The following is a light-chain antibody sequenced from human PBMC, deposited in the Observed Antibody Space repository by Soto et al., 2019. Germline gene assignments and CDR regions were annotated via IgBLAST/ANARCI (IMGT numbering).Light chain of an antibody. CDR1: QGISSW. CDR3: QQSYSTTLT. CDR2: ASS. V-gene: IGKV1-12*01. Sequence: DIQMTHSPSSVSASALDRVTSTFRASQGISSWLAWFQQKPGIANKLLIYASSSLQSGVPSRFSGSGSGTDFTLNISRLQPEDVATYYCQQSYSTTLTVGPGT. J-gene: IGKJ1*01.